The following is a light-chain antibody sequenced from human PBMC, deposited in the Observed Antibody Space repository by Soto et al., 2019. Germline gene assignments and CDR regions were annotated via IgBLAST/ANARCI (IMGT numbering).Light chain of an antibody. CDR1: TSDVGGYNY. Sequence: QSAPTQPSSVSGSPGQSVTISRTGTTSDVGGYNYVSWYQQHPGKAPKLIISDVSNRPSGVSNRFSGSKSGNTASLTISGLQAEDEADYYCNSYTSSSTHVFGTGTKVTVL. J-gene: IGLJ1*01. CDR2: DVS. CDR3: NSYTSSSTHV. V-gene: IGLV2-14*03.